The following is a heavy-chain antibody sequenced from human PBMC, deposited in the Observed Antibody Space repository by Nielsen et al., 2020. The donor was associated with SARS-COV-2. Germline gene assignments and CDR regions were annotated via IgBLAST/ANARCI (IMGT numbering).Heavy chain of an antibody. Sequence: ASVKVSCKASGYTFTSYGISWVRQAPGQGLEWMGWISGYNGNIKYAEKVQGRVNMTTDTSTNTAFMELRSLRYDDTAMYFCARSLYDYGDYAGVFWDYWGQGTLVTVSS. D-gene: IGHD4-17*01. CDR2: ISGYNGNI. J-gene: IGHJ4*02. V-gene: IGHV1-18*01. CDR3: ARSLYDYGDYAGVFWDY. CDR1: GYTFTSYG.